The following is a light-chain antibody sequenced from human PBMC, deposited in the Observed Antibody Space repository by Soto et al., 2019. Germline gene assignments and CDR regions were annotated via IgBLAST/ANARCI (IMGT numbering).Light chain of an antibody. CDR3: SSYTSSSTLVV. Sequence: QSALTQPASVSGSPGQSITISCTGTSSDVGGYNYVSWYQQHPGKAPKLMIYDVSNRPSGVSNRFSGSKSGNTASLTISGLQAEDEGDYYCSSYTSSSTLVVFGGGTKL. V-gene: IGLV2-14*01. CDR2: DVS. J-gene: IGLJ2*01. CDR1: SSDVGGYNY.